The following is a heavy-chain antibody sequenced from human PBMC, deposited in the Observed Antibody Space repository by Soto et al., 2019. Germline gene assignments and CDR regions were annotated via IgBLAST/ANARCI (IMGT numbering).Heavy chain of an antibody. J-gene: IGHJ4*02. CDR1: GGSISSSSYY. V-gene: IGHV4-39*01. CDR3: ARHDDYGDWIDY. D-gene: IGHD4-17*01. CDR2: IYYSGST. Sequence: SETLSLTCTVSGGSISSSSYYWGWIRQPPGKGLEWIGSIYYSGSTYYNPSLKSRVTISVDTSKNQFSLKLSSVTAADTAVYYCARHDDYGDWIDYWGQGTLVTVSS.